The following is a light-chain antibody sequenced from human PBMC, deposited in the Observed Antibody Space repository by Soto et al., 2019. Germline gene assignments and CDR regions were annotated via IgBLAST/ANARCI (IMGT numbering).Light chain of an antibody. J-gene: IGLJ2*01. CDR3: SSYAGSNNFVV. V-gene: IGLV2-8*01. Sequence: QSALTQPPSASGSLGQSVTISCTGTSSDVGVHNFVSWYQQSPGKAPKLLIYEVNKRPSGVPDRFSGSKSGNTASLTVSGLQAEDEADYYCSSYAGSNNFVVFGGGTKLTVL. CDR2: EVN. CDR1: SSDVGVHNF.